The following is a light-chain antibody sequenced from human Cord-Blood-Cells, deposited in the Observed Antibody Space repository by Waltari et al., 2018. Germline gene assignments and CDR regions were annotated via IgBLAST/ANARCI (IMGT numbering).Light chain of an antibody. CDR2: DAS. J-gene: IGKJ2*01. CDR3: QQYNSYSPET. CDR1: QSISSW. Sequence: DIQMTQSPSTLSASVGDRVTITCRASQSISSWLAWYQQKPGKAPKLLIYDASSLESGVPSRFSGSGSGTECTLTTSSLQPDDFATYYCQQYNSYSPETFGQGTKLEIK. V-gene: IGKV1-5*01.